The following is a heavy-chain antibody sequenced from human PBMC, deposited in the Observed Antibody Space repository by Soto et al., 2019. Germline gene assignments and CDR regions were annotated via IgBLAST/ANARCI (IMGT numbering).Heavy chain of an antibody. V-gene: IGHV3-64*01. CDR1: GFTFSSYD. CDR3: VRRVSGNYDY. CDR2: ISSNGGTT. D-gene: IGHD1-7*01. Sequence: EVQLAESGGGMVQPGGSLRLSCVASGFTFSSYDMHWVRQAPGKGLEYVSSISSNGGTTYYGNSVKGRFTISRDNSKNTLYLQMGSLRAVGMAVYYCVRRVSGNYDYWGQGTLVTVSS. J-gene: IGHJ4*02.